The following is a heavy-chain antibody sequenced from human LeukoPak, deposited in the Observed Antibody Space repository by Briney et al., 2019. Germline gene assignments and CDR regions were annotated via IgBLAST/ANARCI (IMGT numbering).Heavy chain of an antibody. D-gene: IGHD6-19*01. CDR3: ARLAVAAGFDY. J-gene: IGHJ4*02. CDR2: ISSSSSYI. Sequence: GGSLRLSCAASGFTFSSYAMHWVRQAPGKGLEWVSSISSSSSYIYYADSVKGRFTISRDNAKNSLYLQMNSLRAEDTAVYYCARLAVAAGFDYWGQGTLVTVSS. V-gene: IGHV3-21*01. CDR1: GFTFSSYA.